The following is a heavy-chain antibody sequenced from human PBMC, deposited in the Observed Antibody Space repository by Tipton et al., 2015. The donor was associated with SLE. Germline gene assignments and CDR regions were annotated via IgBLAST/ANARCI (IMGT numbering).Heavy chain of an antibody. J-gene: IGHJ4*02. CDR3: ANQYYDFWSGYSLY. Sequence: TLSLTCAVSGYSISSGYYWGWIRQPPGKGLEWIGSIYHSGSTYYNPSLKSRVTISVDTSKNQFSLKLSSVTAADTAVYYCANQYYDFWSGYSLYWGQGTLVTVSS. D-gene: IGHD3-3*01. V-gene: IGHV4-38-2*01. CDR1: GYSISSGYY. CDR2: IYHSGST.